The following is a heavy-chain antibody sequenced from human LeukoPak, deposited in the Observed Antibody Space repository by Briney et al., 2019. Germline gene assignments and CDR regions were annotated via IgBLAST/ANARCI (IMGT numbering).Heavy chain of an antibody. CDR2: IRYDGSDK. CDR1: GFTFSSYG. V-gene: IGHV3-30*02. J-gene: IGHJ3*02. Sequence: PGGSLRLSCAASGFTFSSYGMHWVRQAPGKGLEWVAFIRYDGSDKYYADSVKGRFTISRDKSENTLYLQMNSLRAEDTAVYYCAKDPGHIWGQGTMVTVSS. CDR3: AKDPGHI.